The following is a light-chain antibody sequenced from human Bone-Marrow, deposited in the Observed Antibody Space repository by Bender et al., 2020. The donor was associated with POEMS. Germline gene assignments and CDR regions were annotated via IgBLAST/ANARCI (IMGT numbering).Light chain of an antibody. V-gene: IGLV1-44*01. CDR2: SNY. CDR3: CSYAVTDTWV. J-gene: IGLJ3*02. CDR1: DSNFGGNN. Sequence: QSVLTQPPSASGTPGQSVIISCSGTDSNFGGNNVNWYQHLPGTAPRLVVYSNYQRPSGVPARFSGSKSGNTASLTISGLQAEDEGDYYCCSYAVTDTWVFGGGTKLTVL.